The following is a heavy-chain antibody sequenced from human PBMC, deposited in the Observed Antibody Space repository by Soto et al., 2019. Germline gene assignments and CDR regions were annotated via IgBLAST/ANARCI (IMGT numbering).Heavy chain of an antibody. Sequence: EVPLLESGGGLVQPGGSLRLSCAASGFTFSSYAMSWVRQAPGKGLEWISAISGSGGSTYYADSVKGRFTISRDNSKNTLYLQMNSLRAEDTAVYYCAKGGAYCGGDCYSSDAFDIWGQGTMVTVSS. CDR3: AKGGAYCGGDCYSSDAFDI. CDR2: ISGSGGST. J-gene: IGHJ3*02. CDR1: GFTFSSYA. V-gene: IGHV3-23*01. D-gene: IGHD2-21*02.